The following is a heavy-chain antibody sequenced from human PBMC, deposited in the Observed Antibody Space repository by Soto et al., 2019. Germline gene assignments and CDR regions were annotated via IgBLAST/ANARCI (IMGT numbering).Heavy chain of an antibody. J-gene: IGHJ4*02. V-gene: IGHV3-23*01. Sequence: PGGSLRLSCAASGFTFSSYAMSWVRKAPGKGLEWVSAISGSGGSTYYADAVKGRFTISRDNSKNTLYLQMNSLRAEDTAVYYCEKHRYIVVVVAPFDYWGQGTLVPVSS. CDR3: EKHRYIVVVVAPFDY. D-gene: IGHD2-15*01. CDR2: ISGSGGST. CDR1: GFTFSSYA.